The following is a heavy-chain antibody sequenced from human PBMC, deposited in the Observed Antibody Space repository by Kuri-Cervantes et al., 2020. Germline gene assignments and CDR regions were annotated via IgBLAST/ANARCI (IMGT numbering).Heavy chain of an antibody. D-gene: IGHD3-3*01. Sequence: GESLKISCAASGFTFSSYAMHWVRQAPGKGLEWVAVISYDGSNKYYADSVKGRFTISRDNSKNTLYLQMNSLRAEDTAVYYCARGRGITIFGVVGDVWGKGTTVTVSS. CDR2: ISYDGSNK. J-gene: IGHJ6*04. CDR1: GFTFSSYA. V-gene: IGHV3-30*01. CDR3: ARGRGITIFGVVGDV.